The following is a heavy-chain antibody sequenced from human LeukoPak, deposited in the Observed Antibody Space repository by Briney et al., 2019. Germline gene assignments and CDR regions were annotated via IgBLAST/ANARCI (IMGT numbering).Heavy chain of an antibody. Sequence: GGSLRLSCAASGFTSSSYAMHWVRQAPGKGLKWVVVISYDGSNKYYADSVKGRFTISRDNSKNTLYLQMNSLRAEDTAVYYCARDRGSGTYYIDYWGQGTLVTVSS. D-gene: IGHD3-10*01. CDR2: ISYDGSNK. CDR1: GFTSSSYA. CDR3: ARDRGSGTYYIDY. V-gene: IGHV3-30*14. J-gene: IGHJ4*02.